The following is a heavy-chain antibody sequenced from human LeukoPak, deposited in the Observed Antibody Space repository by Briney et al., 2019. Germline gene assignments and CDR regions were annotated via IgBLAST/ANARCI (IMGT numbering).Heavy chain of an antibody. Sequence: GASVKVSCKASGYTLTCYYMHWVRQAPGQGLEWMGWINPNSGGTNYAQKFQGRVTMTRDTSISTAYMELSRLRSDDTAVYYCARVLESLLIDFDYWGQGTLVTVSS. CDR1: GYTLTCYY. V-gene: IGHV1-2*02. CDR2: INPNSGGT. CDR3: ARVLESLLIDFDY. D-gene: IGHD3-3*01. J-gene: IGHJ4*02.